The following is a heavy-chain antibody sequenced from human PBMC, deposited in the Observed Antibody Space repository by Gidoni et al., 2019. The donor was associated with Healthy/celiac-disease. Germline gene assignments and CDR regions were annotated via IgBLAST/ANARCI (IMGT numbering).Heavy chain of an antibody. Sequence: HVQLVESVGGLVKPRGSLRLSCAASGFTFSYYYMSWIRQAPGKGLEWVSYISSSSSYTNYADSVKGRFTISRDNAKNSLYLQMNSLRAEDTAVYYCARVKVDGYKPYYFDYWGQGTLVTVSS. D-gene: IGHD5-12*01. J-gene: IGHJ4*02. V-gene: IGHV3-11*06. CDR1: GFTFSYYY. CDR3: ARVKVDGYKPYYFDY. CDR2: ISSSSSYT.